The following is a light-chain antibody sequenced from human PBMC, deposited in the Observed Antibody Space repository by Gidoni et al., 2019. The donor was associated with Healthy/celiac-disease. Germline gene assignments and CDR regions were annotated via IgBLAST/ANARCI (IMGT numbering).Light chain of an antibody. V-gene: IGKV3-20*01. CDR3: QQYGSSYRA. J-gene: IGKJ1*01. CDR1: QSVSSSY. CDR2: GAS. Sequence: EIVLTQSPGTLSLSPGERATLSCRASQSVSSSYLAWYQQKPGQAPRLLIYGASSRATGIPDRFSGSGSGTDFTLTISRLEPEDFAVYYCQQYGSSYRAFGQXTKVEIK.